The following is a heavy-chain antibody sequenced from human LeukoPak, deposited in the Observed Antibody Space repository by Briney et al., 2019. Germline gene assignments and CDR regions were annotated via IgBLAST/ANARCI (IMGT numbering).Heavy chain of an antibody. D-gene: IGHD6-19*01. CDR3: AKDRALIAVNGMDV. J-gene: IGHJ6*02. CDR2: ISWNSGSI. V-gene: IGHV3-9*01. Sequence: GRSLRLSCAASGFTFDDYAMHWVRQAPGKGLEWVSGISWNSGSIGYADSVKGRFTISRDNAKNSLYLQMNSLRAEDTALYYCAKDRALIAVNGMDVWGQGTTVTVSS. CDR1: GFTFDDYA.